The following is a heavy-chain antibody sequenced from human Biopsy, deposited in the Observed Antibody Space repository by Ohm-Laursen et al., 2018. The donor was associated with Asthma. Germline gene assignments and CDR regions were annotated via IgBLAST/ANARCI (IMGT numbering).Heavy chain of an antibody. J-gene: IGHJ4*02. CDR2: MYYGETT. D-gene: IGHD3-22*01. V-gene: IGHV4-39*01. CDR1: GASITSSAYY. CDR3: VRHQYSSSWSTFDY. Sequence: TLSLTCTVSGASITSSAYYWGRIRQPPGKGLEWIGSMYYGETTYYSPSLKSRVTISVDTSKNQFSLILSSVTAADTAVYFCVRHQYSSSWSTFDYWGQGALVTASS.